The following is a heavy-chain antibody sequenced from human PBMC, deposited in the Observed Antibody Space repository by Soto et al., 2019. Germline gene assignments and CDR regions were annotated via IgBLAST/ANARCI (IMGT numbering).Heavy chain of an antibody. V-gene: IGHV3-30*18. Sequence: GGSLIVSCAASGFNFSSYVMHWVRPAPGKGLEWVAVISYDGSNKYYADSVKGRFTISRDNSKNTLYLQMNSLRAEDTAVYYCAKDEYYYDSSGFSPLDYWGQGTLVTVSS. CDR3: AKDEYYYDSSGFSPLDY. CDR1: GFNFSSYV. J-gene: IGHJ4*02. CDR2: ISYDGSNK. D-gene: IGHD3-22*01.